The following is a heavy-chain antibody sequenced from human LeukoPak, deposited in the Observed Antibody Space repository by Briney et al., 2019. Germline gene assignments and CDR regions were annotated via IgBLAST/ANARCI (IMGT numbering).Heavy chain of an antibody. CDR3: ARDNRIVRSSYYFDD. D-gene: IGHD3-22*01. V-gene: IGHV4-39*07. CDR1: SGPISRSGYY. J-gene: IGHJ4*02. CDR2: VYYDGST. Sequence: PSETLSLTCTVSSGPISRSGYYWGWIRQPPGKGLEWIGSVYYDGSTYSDPSLKSRVTILVDTSKNQFSLKLSSVTAADTAVYYCARDNRIVRSSYYFDDWGQGTLVTVSS.